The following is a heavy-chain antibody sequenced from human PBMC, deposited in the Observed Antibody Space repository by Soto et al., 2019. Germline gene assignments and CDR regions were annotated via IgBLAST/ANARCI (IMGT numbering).Heavy chain of an antibody. V-gene: IGHV4-34*01. Sequence: PSETLSLTCAVYGGSFTGYYWNWIRQSPGKGLEWIGEVTHSGGTKYNPSLKSRVTISVDTSKNQFSLKLNSVTAADTAVYYCGRLEGLATISYYFDYWGQGALVTVSS. CDR2: VTHSGGT. D-gene: IGHD3-9*01. CDR3: GRLEGLATISYYFDY. CDR1: GGSFTGYY. J-gene: IGHJ4*02.